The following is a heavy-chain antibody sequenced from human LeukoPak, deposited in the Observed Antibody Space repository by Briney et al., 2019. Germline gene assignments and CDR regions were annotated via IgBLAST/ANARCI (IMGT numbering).Heavy chain of an antibody. CDR2: INPSGGST. J-gene: IGHJ4*02. CDR3: ARDKGVVVAATAVVAYYFDY. V-gene: IGHV1-46*01. D-gene: IGHD2-15*01. Sequence: ASVKVSCKASGYTFTSYYMHWVRRAPGQGLEWMGIINPSGGSTSYAQKFQGRVTMTRDTSTSTVYMELSSLRSEDTAVYYCARDKGVVVAATAVVAYYFDYWGQGTLVTVSS. CDR1: GYTFTSYY.